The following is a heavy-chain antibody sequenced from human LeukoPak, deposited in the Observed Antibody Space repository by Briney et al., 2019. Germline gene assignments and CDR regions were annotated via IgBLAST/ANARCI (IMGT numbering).Heavy chain of an antibody. CDR3: ARGGLGYCSSTSCRNWFDP. V-gene: IGHV4-59*08. D-gene: IGHD2-2*01. J-gene: IGHJ5*02. CDR1: GGSISSYY. Sequence: SETLSLTCTVSGGSISSYYWSWIRQPPGMGLEWIGYIYYSGSTNYNPSLKSRVTISVDTSKNQFSLKLSSVTAADTAVYYCARGGLGYCSSTSCRNWFDPWGQGTLVTVSS. CDR2: IYYSGST.